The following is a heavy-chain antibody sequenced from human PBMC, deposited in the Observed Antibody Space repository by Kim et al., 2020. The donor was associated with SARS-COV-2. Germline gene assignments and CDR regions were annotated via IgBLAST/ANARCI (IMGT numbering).Heavy chain of an antibody. CDR2: IYYSGST. D-gene: IGHD3-22*01. CDR3: ARHAIYYDSSGYYRGYYFDY. V-gene: IGHV4-59*08. J-gene: IGHJ4*02. CDR1: GGSISSYY. Sequence: SETLSLTCTVSGGSISSYYWSWIRQPPGKGLEWIGYIYYSGSTNYNPSLKSRVTISVDTSKNQFSLKLSSVTAADTAVYYCARHAIYYDSSGYYRGYYFDYWGQGTLVTVSS.